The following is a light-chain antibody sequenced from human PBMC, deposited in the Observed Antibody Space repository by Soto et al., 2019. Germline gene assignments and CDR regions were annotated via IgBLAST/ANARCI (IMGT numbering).Light chain of an antibody. Sequence: DIVMTQSRDSLAVSLXXXXXMXCXSSQSVLYSSDNKNYLGWYQQKTGQPPKLLIYWASTRESGVPDRFSGSGSGTDFTLTISSLQAEDVAVYYCYQYFSTPLTFGGGTKV. J-gene: IGKJ4*01. CDR2: WAS. V-gene: IGKV4-1*01. CDR1: QSVLYSSDNKNY. CDR3: YQYFSTPLT.